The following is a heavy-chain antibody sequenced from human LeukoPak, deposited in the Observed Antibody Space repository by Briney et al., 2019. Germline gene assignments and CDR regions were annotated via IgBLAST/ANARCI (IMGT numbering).Heavy chain of an antibody. CDR2: IWYDGSNK. V-gene: IGHV3-33*01. CDR1: GFTFSSYG. D-gene: IGHD3-10*01. Sequence: GGSLRLSCAASGFTFSSYGMHWVRQAPGKGLEWVAVIWYDGSNKYYADSVKGRFTISRDNSKNTLYLQMNSLRAEDTAVYYCARDSYYYGSGSYSYYGMDVWGQGTTVTVSS. CDR3: ARDSYYYGSGSYSYYGMDV. J-gene: IGHJ6*02.